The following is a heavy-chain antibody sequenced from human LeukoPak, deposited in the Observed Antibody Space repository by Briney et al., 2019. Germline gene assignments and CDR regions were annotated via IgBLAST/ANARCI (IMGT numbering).Heavy chain of an antibody. Sequence: ASVKVSCKASGGTFSSYAISWVRQAPGQGLEWMGGIIPIFGTANYAQKFQGRATITADESTSTAYMELSSLRSEDTAVYYCATTYYDSSGAPYWGQGTLVTVSS. V-gene: IGHV1-69*13. CDR1: GGTFSSYA. D-gene: IGHD3-22*01. J-gene: IGHJ4*02. CDR2: IIPIFGTA. CDR3: ATTYYDSSGAPY.